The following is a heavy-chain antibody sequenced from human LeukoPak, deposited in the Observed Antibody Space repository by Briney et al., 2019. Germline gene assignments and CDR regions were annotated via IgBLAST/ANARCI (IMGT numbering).Heavy chain of an antibody. CDR3: ARDLVGSHTSYSSGAWDY. CDR1: GGTFGNYA. CDR2: IIPIFDTA. J-gene: IGHJ4*02. D-gene: IGHD3-9*01. V-gene: IGHV1-69*13. Sequence: ASVKVSCKASGGTFGNYAISWVRQAPGQGLEWMGGIIPIFDTADYAQKFQGRLTITADESTSTAYMELSSLRAEDTAVYYCARDLVGSHTSYSSGAWDYWGQGTLVTVSS.